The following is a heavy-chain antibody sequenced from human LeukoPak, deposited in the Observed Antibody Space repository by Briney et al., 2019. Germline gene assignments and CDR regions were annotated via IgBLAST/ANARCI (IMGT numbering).Heavy chain of an antibody. J-gene: IGHJ6*03. Sequence: SETLSLTCAVYGGSFSGYYWSWIRQPPGKGLEWIGYIYYSGSTNYNPSLKSRVTISVDTSKNQFSLKLSSVTAADTAVYYCARSEREYCSGGSCYPHYYYYYMDVWGKGTTVTVSS. D-gene: IGHD2-15*01. V-gene: IGHV4-59*01. CDR1: GGSFSGYY. CDR3: ARSEREYCSGGSCYPHYYYYYMDV. CDR2: IYYSGST.